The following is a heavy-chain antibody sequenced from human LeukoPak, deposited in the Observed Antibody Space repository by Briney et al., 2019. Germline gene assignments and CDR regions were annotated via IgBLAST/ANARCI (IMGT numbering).Heavy chain of an antibody. CDR3: ARRGGSGRSFDY. D-gene: IGHD3-10*01. V-gene: IGHV4-39*01. CDR2: IYSSGST. J-gene: IGHJ4*02. Sequence: KPSETLSLTCTVSGGSISSSSYYWGRIGQPPGKGLEWIGSIYSSGSTYYNPSLKRRVTISVDSSKNQFSLNLSSVPASDTAVYYCARRGGSGRSFDYWGQGILVTVSS. CDR1: GGSISSSSYY.